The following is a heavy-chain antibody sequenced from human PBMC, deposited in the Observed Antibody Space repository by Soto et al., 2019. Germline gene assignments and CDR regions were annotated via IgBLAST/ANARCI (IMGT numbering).Heavy chain of an antibody. V-gene: IGHV1-2*02. CDR1: GYTFTGYY. CDR2: MNPDNGDT. D-gene: IGHD3-22*01. CDR3: ARIKIYHDSSGPFDS. Sequence: ASVKVSCKASGYTFTGYYMHWVRQAPGQGLEWMGWMNPDNGDTNYAQKFQGRVTMTRDTSITTASMELSRLTSDDTAIYFCARIKIYHDSSGPFDSWGQGPMVTV. J-gene: IGHJ4*02.